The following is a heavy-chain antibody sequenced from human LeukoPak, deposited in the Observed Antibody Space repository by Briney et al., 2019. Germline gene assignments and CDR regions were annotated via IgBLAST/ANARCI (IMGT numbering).Heavy chain of an antibody. V-gene: IGHV3-23*01. Sequence: GGSLRLSCAASGFTFSSYAMSWVRQAPGKGLEWVSAISSSGGSTYYADSVKGRFTISRDNSKNTLYLQINSLRAEDTAVYYCARTLGYCTNGVCFDKVVDYLGQGTQVTVST. D-gene: IGHD2-8*01. CDR3: ARTLGYCTNGVCFDKVVDY. CDR2: ISSSGGST. J-gene: IGHJ4*02. CDR1: GFTFSSYA.